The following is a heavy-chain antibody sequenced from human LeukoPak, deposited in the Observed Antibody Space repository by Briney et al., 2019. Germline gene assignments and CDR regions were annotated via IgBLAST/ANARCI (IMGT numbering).Heavy chain of an antibody. D-gene: IGHD2-15*01. Sequence: ASVKVSCKVSGYTFTSYGISWVRQAPGQGLEWMGWISAYNGNTNYAQKLQGRVTMTTDTSTSTAYMELRSLRSDDTAVYYCARDHCSGGSCLYNWFDPWGQGTLVTVSS. CDR2: ISAYNGNT. CDR3: ARDHCSGGSCLYNWFDP. J-gene: IGHJ5*02. CDR1: GYTFTSYG. V-gene: IGHV1-18*01.